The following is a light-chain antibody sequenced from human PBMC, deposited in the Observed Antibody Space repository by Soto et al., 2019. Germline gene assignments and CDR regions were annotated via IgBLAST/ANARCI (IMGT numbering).Light chain of an antibody. V-gene: IGKV1-5*01. CDR1: QSISTW. J-gene: IGKJ1*01. Sequence: DIQMTQSPSTLSASVGDRVTITCRASQSISTWLAWYQQKPGKAPKLLIYGASGLESGVPSRFSGSGSGTEFTLTISSLQPDDFATYYCQQYSSYSNTFGQGTKVDIK. CDR2: GAS. CDR3: QQYSSYSNT.